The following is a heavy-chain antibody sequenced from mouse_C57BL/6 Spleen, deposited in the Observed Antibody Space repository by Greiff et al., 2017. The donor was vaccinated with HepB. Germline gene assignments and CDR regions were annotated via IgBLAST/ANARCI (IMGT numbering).Heavy chain of an antibody. V-gene: IGHV1-53*01. CDR3: ARGEFYSAIPDD. CDR1: GYTFTSYW. Sequence: QVQLQQPGTELVKPGASVKLSCKASGYTFTSYWMHWVKQRPGQGLEWIGNINPSNGGTNYNEKIKSKATLTVDKSSSTAYMQLSSLTSEDSAVDYCARGEFYSAIPDDWGQGTSVTVSS. J-gene: IGHJ4*01. CDR2: INPSNGGT. D-gene: IGHD1-1*01.